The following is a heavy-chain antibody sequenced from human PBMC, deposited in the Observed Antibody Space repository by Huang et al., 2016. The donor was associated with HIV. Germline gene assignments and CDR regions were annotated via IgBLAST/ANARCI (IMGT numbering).Heavy chain of an antibody. CDR1: GLAFSQYA. J-gene: IGHJ4*02. CDR2: IGGNSGDI. CDR3: VIMDDYFDY. Sequence: VQLVESGGGLVQPGWSLRLSCAASGLAFSQYAVHWVRQSPGKGLEWVSGIGGNSGDIAYAASVRGRFVISRDNAKKSLYLKMNGLRLEDTALYFCVIMDDYFDYWGQGVLVGVSS. D-gene: IGHD2-8*01. V-gene: IGHV3-9*01.